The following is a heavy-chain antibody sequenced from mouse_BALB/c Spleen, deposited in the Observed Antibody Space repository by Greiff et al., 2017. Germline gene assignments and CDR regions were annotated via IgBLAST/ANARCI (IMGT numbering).Heavy chain of an antibody. J-gene: IGHJ4*01. Sequence: EVQLQQSGPELVKPGASVKMSCKASGYTFTDYYMKWVKQSHVKSLEWIGEINPNNGGTSYNQKFKGKATLTVDKSSSTAYMQLNSLTSEDSAVYYCARPYYYGSRDYAMDYWGQGTSVTVSS. CDR3: ARPYYYGSRDYAMDY. CDR1: GYTFTDYY. D-gene: IGHD1-1*01. V-gene: IGHV1-26*01. CDR2: INPNNGGT.